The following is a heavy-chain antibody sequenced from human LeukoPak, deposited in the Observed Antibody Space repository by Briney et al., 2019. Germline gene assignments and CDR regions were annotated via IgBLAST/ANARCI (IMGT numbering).Heavy chain of an antibody. CDR1: GYSISSGYY. V-gene: IGHV4-38-2*01. CDR2: IYHSGST. CDR3: ATYVEAPMVDAFDI. Sequence: SETLSLTCAVSGYSISSGYYWGWIRQPPGQGLEWIGIIYHSGSTYYNPSLKSRVTVSLDTSKNHFSLRLTSVTAADTAVYYCATYVEAPMVDAFDIWGQGTVVTVSS. J-gene: IGHJ3*02. D-gene: IGHD5-18*01.